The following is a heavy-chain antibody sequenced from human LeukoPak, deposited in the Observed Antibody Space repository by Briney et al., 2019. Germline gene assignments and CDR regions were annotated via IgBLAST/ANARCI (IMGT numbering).Heavy chain of an antibody. CDR1: GFTFSSYA. D-gene: IGHD3-10*01. J-gene: IGHJ6*02. V-gene: IGHV3-30-3*01. Sequence: GGSLRLSCAASGFTFSSYAMYWVRQAPGKGLEWVAVISYDGSNKYYADSVKGRFTISRDNSKNTLFLQMNSLRAEDTAMYYCARDLGTATGVWLRIGMDVWGQGTTVTVSS. CDR2: ISYDGSNK. CDR3: ARDLGTATGVWLRIGMDV.